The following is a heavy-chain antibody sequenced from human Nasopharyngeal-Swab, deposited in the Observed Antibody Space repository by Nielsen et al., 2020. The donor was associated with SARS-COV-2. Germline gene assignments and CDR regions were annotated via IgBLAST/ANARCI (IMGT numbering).Heavy chain of an antibody. D-gene: IGHD4-23*01. V-gene: IGHV3-66*01. CDR1: GFTFSSYS. J-gene: IGHJ4*02. Sequence: GESLKISCAASGFTFSSYSMNWVRQAPGKGLEWVSVIYSSGITHYADSVKGRFTISRDNSKNTLYLQMNSLRAEDTAVYYCARDYGGNLGDWGQGTLVTVSS. CDR3: ARDYGGNLGD. CDR2: IYSSGIT.